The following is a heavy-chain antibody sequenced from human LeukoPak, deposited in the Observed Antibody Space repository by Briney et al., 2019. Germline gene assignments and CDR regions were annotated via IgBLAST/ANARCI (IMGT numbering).Heavy chain of an antibody. J-gene: IGHJ6*02. Sequence: ASVKVSCKASGGTFRSFAISWVRQAPGQGLEWMGGIIPIFRTANYAQKFQGRVTITADESTSTAYMELSSLRSEDTAVYYCARGKEVDIVATTNYYYYYGMDVWGQGTTVTVSS. CDR1: GGTFRSFA. CDR3: ARGKEVDIVATTNYYYYYGMDV. D-gene: IGHD5-12*01. V-gene: IGHV1-69*13. CDR2: IIPIFRTA.